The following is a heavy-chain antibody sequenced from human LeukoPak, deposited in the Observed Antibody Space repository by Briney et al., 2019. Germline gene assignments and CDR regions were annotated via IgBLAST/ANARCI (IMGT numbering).Heavy chain of an antibody. D-gene: IGHD1-7*01. CDR1: GFTFSSYS. CDR3: ARDRDWNSGFDY. Sequence: GGSLRLSCAASGFTFSSYSMNWVRQAPGKGLEWVSSISSSSSYIYYADSVKGRFTISRDNAKNSLYLQMNSLRAEDTAVYYCARDRDWNSGFDYWGQGTLVTVSS. CDR2: ISSSSSYI. V-gene: IGHV3-21*01. J-gene: IGHJ4*02.